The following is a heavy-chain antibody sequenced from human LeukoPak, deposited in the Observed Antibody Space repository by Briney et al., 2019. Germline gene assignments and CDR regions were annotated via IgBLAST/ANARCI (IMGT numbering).Heavy chain of an antibody. J-gene: IGHJ4*02. D-gene: IGHD6-19*01. V-gene: IGHV3-48*01. CDR2: ISSSSTI. CDR3: ARELHSSGWH. Sequence: PGGSLRLSCAASGFTFSSYSMNWVRQAPGKGLEWVSYISSSSTIYYADSVKGRFTIFRDNNKNSLYLQMNSLRAEDTAVYYCARELHSSGWHWGQGTLVSVSS. CDR1: GFTFSSYS.